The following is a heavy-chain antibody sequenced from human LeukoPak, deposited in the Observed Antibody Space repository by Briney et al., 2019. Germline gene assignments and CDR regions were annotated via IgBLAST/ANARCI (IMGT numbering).Heavy chain of an antibody. Sequence: ASVKVSCKASGYTFTSYYMHWVRQAPGQGLEWMGIINPSGGSTSYAQKFQGRVTMTRDTSTSTVYMELSSLRSEDTAVYYCARDLIGKTVVVPAAIPGYWGQGTLVTVPS. CDR1: GYTFTSYY. V-gene: IGHV1-46*01. CDR3: ARDLIGKTVVVPAAIPGY. D-gene: IGHD2-2*01. CDR2: INPSGGST. J-gene: IGHJ4*02.